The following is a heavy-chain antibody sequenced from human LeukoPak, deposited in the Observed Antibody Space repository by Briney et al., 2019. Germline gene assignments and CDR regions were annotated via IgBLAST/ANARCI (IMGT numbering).Heavy chain of an antibody. V-gene: IGHV3-9*01. Sequence: GRSLRLSCAASGFTFDDYAMHWVRQAPGKGLEWVSGISWNSGSIGYADSVKGRFTISRDNAKNSLYLQMNSLRAEDTAGYYCARGTGGDYYFDSWGQGTLVTVSS. J-gene: IGHJ4*02. D-gene: IGHD2-21*02. CDR2: ISWNSGSI. CDR3: ARGTGGDYYFDS. CDR1: GFTFDDYA.